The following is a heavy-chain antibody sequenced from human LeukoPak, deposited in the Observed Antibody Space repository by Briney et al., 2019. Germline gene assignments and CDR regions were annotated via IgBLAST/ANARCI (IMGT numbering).Heavy chain of an antibody. CDR3: AREVSTNPHFDY. Sequence: SETLSLTCTVSGGSISSYYWTWIRQPPGKGLEWIGYIYYIGSTNCNPSLKSRVTISVDTSKNQFSLRLSSVTAADTAVYYCAREVSTNPHFDYWGQGTLVTVSS. D-gene: IGHD5/OR15-5a*01. CDR1: GGSISSYY. CDR2: IYYIGST. J-gene: IGHJ4*02. V-gene: IGHV4-59*01.